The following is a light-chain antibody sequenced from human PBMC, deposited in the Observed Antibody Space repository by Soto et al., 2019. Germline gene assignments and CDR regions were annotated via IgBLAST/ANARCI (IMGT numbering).Light chain of an antibody. CDR3: QSYDSRLSGSV. CDR1: NSNTGAGYD. Sequence: QSVLTQPPSVSGAPGQRVTISCTGSNSNTGAGYDVHWYQQFPGAPPKLVIYGNTNRPSGVPDRFSGSKSGTSASLAITGLHAEDEADYYCQSYDSRLSGSVFGGGTKLTVL. CDR2: GNT. V-gene: IGLV1-40*01. J-gene: IGLJ3*02.